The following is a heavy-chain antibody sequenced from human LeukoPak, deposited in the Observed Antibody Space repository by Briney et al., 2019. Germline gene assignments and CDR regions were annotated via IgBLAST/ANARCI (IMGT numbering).Heavy chain of an antibody. CDR3: ARQTFSSGSLHF. V-gene: IGHV4-59*08. CDR1: GGSISSYY. J-gene: IGHJ4*02. CDR2: IYYSGST. Sequence: PSETLSLTCTVSGGSISSYYWSWLRQPPGKGLAWIGYIYYSGSTNYNPSLKSRVTISVDTSKNQFSLKLSSVTAADTAVYYCARQTFSSGSLHFWGQGTLVTVSS. D-gene: IGHD6-19*01.